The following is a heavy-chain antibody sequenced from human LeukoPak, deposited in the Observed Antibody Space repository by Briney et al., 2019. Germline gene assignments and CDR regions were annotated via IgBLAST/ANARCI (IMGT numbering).Heavy chain of an antibody. CDR1: GYSISSDNY. D-gene: IGHD3-9*01. Sequence: PSETLSLTCTVSGYSISSDNYWGWIRQPPGKGLEWIGNIYQTGSTYYNPSLTSRVTISIDTSKNQFSLKLSSVTAADTAVYYCARGRFPEGNFDWNYDYWGQGTLVTVSS. CDR3: ARGRFPEGNFDWNYDY. J-gene: IGHJ4*02. CDR2: IYQTGST. V-gene: IGHV4-38-2*02.